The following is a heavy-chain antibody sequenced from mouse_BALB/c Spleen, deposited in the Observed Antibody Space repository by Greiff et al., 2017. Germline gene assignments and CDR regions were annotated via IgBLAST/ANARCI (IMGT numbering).Heavy chain of an antibody. CDR3: ARGGYYDYAMDY. V-gene: IGHV3-6*02. CDR1: GYSITSGYY. J-gene: IGHJ4*01. Sequence: EVQLQESGPGLVKPSQSLSLTCSVTGYSITSGYYWNWIRQFPGNKLEWMGYISYDGSNNYNPSLKNRISITRDTSKNQFFLKLNSVTTEDTATYYCARGGYYDYAMDYWGQGTSVTVSS. D-gene: IGHD2-3*01. CDR2: ISYDGSN.